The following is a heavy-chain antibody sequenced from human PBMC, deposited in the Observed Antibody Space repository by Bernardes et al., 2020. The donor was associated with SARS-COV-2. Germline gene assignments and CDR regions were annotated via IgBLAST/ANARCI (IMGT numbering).Heavy chain of an antibody. D-gene: IGHD3-10*01. CDR1: GYTFTSYG. Sequence: ASVKVSCKASGYTFTSYGISWVRQAPGQGLEWMGWFSAYNGNTNYAQKLQGRVTMTTDTSTSTAYMELRSLRSDDTAVYYCARDPVTYYYGSGSYLSGDYDYWGQGTLVTVSS. V-gene: IGHV1-18*01. CDR2: FSAYNGNT. J-gene: IGHJ4*02. CDR3: ARDPVTYYYGSGSYLSGDYDY.